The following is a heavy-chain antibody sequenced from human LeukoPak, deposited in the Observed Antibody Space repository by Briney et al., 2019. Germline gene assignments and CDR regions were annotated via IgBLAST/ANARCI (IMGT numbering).Heavy chain of an antibody. D-gene: IGHD3-10*01. Sequence: SETLSLTCTVSGGSISNYYWSWIRQPPGKGLEWIGYIYYSGSTNYNPSLKSRVTISVDTSKDQFSLKLSSVTAADTAVYHCARHTSYYFDYWGQGTLVTVSS. CDR3: ARHTSYYFDY. J-gene: IGHJ4*02. CDR1: GGSISNYY. CDR2: IYYSGST. V-gene: IGHV4-59*08.